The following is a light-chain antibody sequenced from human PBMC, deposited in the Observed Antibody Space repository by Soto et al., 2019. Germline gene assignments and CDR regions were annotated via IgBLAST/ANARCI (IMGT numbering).Light chain of an antibody. J-gene: IGKJ2*01. CDR2: GAS. Sequence: EIVLTQSPGTLSLSPGERATLSCRASQSVSSSYLDWYQQKPGQAPRLLIYGASSRATGIRDRVSGSGSGTDLNLTISRLEPEDFAVYYCQQHTSSPHTHTFGQGTKLEIK. CDR3: QQHTSSPHTHT. CDR1: QSVSSSY. V-gene: IGKV3-20*01.